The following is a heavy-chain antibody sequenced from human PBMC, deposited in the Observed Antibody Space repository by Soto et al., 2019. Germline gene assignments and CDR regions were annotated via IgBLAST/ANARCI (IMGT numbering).Heavy chain of an antibody. Sequence: GGSLRLSCAASGFTFSDFYMSWIRQAPGKGLEWISYISSGGDYITYADSVKGRFTISRDNARNSLFLQMKSLTAEDTAVYYCARSGIPPNWFDPWGQGTLVTVSS. CDR3: ARSGIPPNWFDP. CDR1: GFTFSDFY. CDR2: ISSGGDYI. J-gene: IGHJ5*02. V-gene: IGHV3-11*03. D-gene: IGHD2-21*01.